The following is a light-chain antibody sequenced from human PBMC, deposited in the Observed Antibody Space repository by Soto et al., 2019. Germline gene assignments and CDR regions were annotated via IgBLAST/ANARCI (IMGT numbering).Light chain of an antibody. CDR3: QQRNNWPIT. V-gene: IGKV3-11*01. Sequence: IVLTQSPATLSLTQGQGASLSCRASKSVGGDLVWYQQHPGQAPRLLIYDASNRATGIPPRFRGSGSGTDFTLPISSLEPEDFAVYSCQQRNNWPITFGQGTHWRL. CDR2: DAS. CDR1: KSVGGD. J-gene: IGKJ5*01.